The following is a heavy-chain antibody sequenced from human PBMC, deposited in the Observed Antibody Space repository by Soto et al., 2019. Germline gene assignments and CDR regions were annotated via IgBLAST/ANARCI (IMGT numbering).Heavy chain of an antibody. CDR1: GGTFSSYA. Sequence: VASVKVSCKASGGTFSSYAISWVRQAPGQGLEWMGGIIPIFGTANYAQKFQGRVTITADESTSTAYMELSSLRSEDTAVYYCARGRIADDAFDIWGQGTMVTVSS. J-gene: IGHJ3*02. D-gene: IGHD6-13*01. CDR3: ARGRIADDAFDI. V-gene: IGHV1-69*13. CDR2: IIPIFGTA.